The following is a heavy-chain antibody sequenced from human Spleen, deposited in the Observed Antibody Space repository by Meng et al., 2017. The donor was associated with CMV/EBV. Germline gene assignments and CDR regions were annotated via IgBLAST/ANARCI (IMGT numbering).Heavy chain of an antibody. J-gene: IGHJ4*02. V-gene: IGHV4-39*07. Sequence: LQESCPVLVKPSETLSLTCTVSGGSISSSSYYWGWIRQPPGKGLEWIGSIYYSGSTYYNPSLKSRVTISVDTSKNQFSLKLSSVTAADTAVYYCARGPYDYVWGSYLVFDYWGQGTLVTVSS. CDR1: GGSISSSSYY. D-gene: IGHD3-16*02. CDR2: IYYSGST. CDR3: ARGPYDYVWGSYLVFDY.